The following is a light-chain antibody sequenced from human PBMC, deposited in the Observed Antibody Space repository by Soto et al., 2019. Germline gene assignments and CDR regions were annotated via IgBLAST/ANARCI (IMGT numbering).Light chain of an antibody. CDR3: QQSHSTRYT. CDR2: DAS. Sequence: DIQMTQSPSSLSASVGDRVTITCRASQSISTYLNWYQQKPGTAPNLLIYDASSLQSGVPSRFSGSGSGTDFTLTISSLQPEDFATYYCQQSHSTRYTFGQGTKLEIK. J-gene: IGKJ2*01. V-gene: IGKV1-39*01. CDR1: QSISTY.